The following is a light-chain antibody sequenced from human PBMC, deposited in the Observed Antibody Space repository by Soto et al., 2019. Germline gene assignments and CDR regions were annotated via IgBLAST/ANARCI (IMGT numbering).Light chain of an antibody. CDR2: EGS. V-gene: IGLV2-23*01. CDR1: SSDVGSDIL. CDR3: SSYAGSSTWV. Sequence: QSALTQPASVSGSPGQSITISCTGTSSDVGSDILVSWYQHHPGKAPKLMIYEGSKRPAGVSNRFSCSKSGNTASLTISALHAEDGAEYYCSSYAGSSTWVFGGGTKLTVL. J-gene: IGLJ2*01.